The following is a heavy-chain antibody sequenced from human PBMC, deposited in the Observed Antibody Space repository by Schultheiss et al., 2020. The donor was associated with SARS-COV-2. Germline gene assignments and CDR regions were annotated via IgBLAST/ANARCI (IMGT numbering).Heavy chain of an antibody. V-gene: IGHV4-61*01. CDR1: GGSISSSSYY. CDR3: ARDVEAAAGTGWFDP. Sequence: SETLSLTCTVSGGSISSSSYYWSWIRQPPGKGLEWIGYIYYSGSTNYNPSLKSRVTISVDTSKNQFSLKLSSVTAADTAVYYCARDVEAAAGTGWFDPWGQGTLVTVSS. CDR2: IYYSGST. J-gene: IGHJ5*02. D-gene: IGHD6-13*01.